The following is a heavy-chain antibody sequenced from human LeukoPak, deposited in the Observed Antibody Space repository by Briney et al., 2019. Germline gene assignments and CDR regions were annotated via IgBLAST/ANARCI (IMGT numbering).Heavy chain of an antibody. CDR1: GFTFSSYW. CDR3: ARDDDGPYDAFDI. V-gene: IGHV3-7*01. Sequence: GGSLRLSCAASGFTFSSYWMSWVRQAPGKGLEWVANIKQDGSEKYYVDSVKGRFTIFRDNAKNSLYLQMNSLRAEDTAVYYCARDDDGPYDAFDIWGQGTMVTVSS. J-gene: IGHJ3*02. D-gene: IGHD3-3*01. CDR2: IKQDGSEK.